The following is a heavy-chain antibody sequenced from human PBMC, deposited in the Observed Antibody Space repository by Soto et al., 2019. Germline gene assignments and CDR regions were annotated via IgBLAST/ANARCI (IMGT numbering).Heavy chain of an antibody. CDR2: ISAYNGNT. J-gene: IGHJ6*02. CDR3: ARDSYSSSSGLNYYYGMDV. D-gene: IGHD6-6*01. CDR1: GYTFTSYG. V-gene: IGHV1-18*04. Sequence: ASVKVSCKASGYTFTSYGISWVRQAPGQGLEWMGWISAYNGNTNYAQKLQVRVTMTTDTSTSTAYMELRSLRSDDTAVYYCARDSYSSSSGLNYYYGMDVWGQGTTVTVSS.